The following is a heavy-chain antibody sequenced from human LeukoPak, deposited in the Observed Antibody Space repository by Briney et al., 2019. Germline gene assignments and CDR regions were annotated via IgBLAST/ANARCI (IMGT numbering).Heavy chain of an antibody. V-gene: IGHV3-23*01. CDR3: AKCSANYYNDAFDM. Sequence: GGSLTLSCAASGFTFSDYAMNWVRQAPGKGLEWVSFIRGGGAGTRYADPVQGRFIISRDNSKNTLYLQMNSLRVEDTATYYCAKCSANYYNDAFDMWGQGTMVTVSS. CDR1: GFTFSDYA. D-gene: IGHD3-10*02. J-gene: IGHJ3*02. CDR2: IRGGGAGT.